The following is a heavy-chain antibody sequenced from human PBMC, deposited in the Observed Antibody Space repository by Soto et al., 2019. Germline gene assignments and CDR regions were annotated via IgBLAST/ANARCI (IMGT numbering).Heavy chain of an antibody. D-gene: IGHD1-7*01. CDR1: GDSVSSNSAA. CDR3: AGNWNYAGSGWFDP. CDR2: TYYRSKWYN. V-gene: IGHV6-1*01. J-gene: IGHJ5*02. Sequence: LSLTCAISGDSVSSNSAAWNWIRQSPSRGLEWLGRTYYRSKWYNDYAVSVKSRITINPDTSKNQFSLQLNSVTPEDTAVYYCAGNWNYAGSGWFDPWGQGTLVTVSS.